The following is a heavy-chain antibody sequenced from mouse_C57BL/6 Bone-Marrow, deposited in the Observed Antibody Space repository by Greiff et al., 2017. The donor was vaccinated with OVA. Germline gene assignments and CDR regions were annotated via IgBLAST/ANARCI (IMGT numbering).Heavy chain of an antibody. CDR3: ASYWDRAMDY. Sequence: EVKLQESGGGLVKPGGSLKLSCAASGFTFSSYAMSWVRQTPEKRLEWVATISDGGSYTYYPDNVKGRFTISRDNAKNNLYLQMSHLKSEDTAMYYCASYWDRAMDYWGQGTSVTVSS. D-gene: IGHD4-1*01. J-gene: IGHJ4*01. CDR2: ISDGGSYT. CDR1: GFTFSSYA. V-gene: IGHV5-4*03.